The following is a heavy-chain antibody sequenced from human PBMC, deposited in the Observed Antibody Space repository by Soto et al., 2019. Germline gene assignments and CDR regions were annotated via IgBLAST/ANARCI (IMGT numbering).Heavy chain of an antibody. CDR2: IYHSGST. CDR1: GGSISSSNW. D-gene: IGHD6-13*01. CDR3: ARGVYSSSWYGSTRYFDY. V-gene: IGHV4-4*02. Sequence: PSETLSLTCAVSGGSISSSNWWSWVRQPPGKGLEWIGEIYHSGSTSYNPSLTSRVTISVDKSKNQFSLKLSSVTAADTAVYYCARGVYSSSWYGSTRYFDYWGQGTLVTVSS. J-gene: IGHJ4*02.